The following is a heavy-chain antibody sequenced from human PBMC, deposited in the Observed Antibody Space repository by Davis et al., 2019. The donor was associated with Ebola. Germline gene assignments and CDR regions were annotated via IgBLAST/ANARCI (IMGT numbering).Heavy chain of an antibody. CDR3: ARDVYSNYDFDY. CDR1: GFTFSSYS. Sequence: PGGSLRLSCAASGFTFSSYSMNWVRQAPGKGLEWVSSISSSSSYIYYADSVKGRFTISRDNAKNSLYLQMNSLRAEDTAVYYCARDVYSNYDFDYWGQGTLVTVSS. CDR2: ISSSSSYI. J-gene: IGHJ4*02. V-gene: IGHV3-21*01. D-gene: IGHD4-11*01.